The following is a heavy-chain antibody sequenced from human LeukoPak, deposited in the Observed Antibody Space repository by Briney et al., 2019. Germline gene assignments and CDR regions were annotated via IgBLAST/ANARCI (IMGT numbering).Heavy chain of an antibody. CDR3: VRNNWNDGGAFDI. J-gene: IGHJ3*02. D-gene: IGHD1-1*01. CDR2: IKQDGSEK. Sequence: GGSLRLSCAASGFTFSSYWMSWVRHAPGKGLEWVANIKQDGSEKYYVDSVKGRFTISRDNAKNSLYLQMNSLRAEDTAVYYCVRNNWNDGGAFDIWGQGTMVTVSS. V-gene: IGHV3-7*01. CDR1: GFTFSSYW.